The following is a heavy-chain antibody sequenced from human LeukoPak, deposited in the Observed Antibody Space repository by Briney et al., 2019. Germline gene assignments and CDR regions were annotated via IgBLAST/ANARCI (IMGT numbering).Heavy chain of an antibody. J-gene: IGHJ5*02. CDR3: ARHPKDDSEDWFDP. V-gene: IGHV4-39*01. Sequence: PSETLSLTCSVSGGSISSSSYYWGWIRQPPGKGLEWIGSIYYSGSTYYNPSLKSRVTISVDTSKNQFSLKLSSVTAADTAVYYCARHPKDDSEDWFDPWGQGTLVIVSS. CDR1: GGSISSSSYY. D-gene: IGHD3-16*01. CDR2: IYYSGST.